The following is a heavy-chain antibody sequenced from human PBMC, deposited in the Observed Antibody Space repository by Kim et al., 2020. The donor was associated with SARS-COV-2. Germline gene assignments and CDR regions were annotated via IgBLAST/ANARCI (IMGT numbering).Heavy chain of an antibody. CDR3: ARGGAKSGWFDP. CDR1: GFTFSDYY. V-gene: IGHV3-11*05. Sequence: GGSLRLSCAASGFTFSDYYMSWIRQAPGKGLEWVSYISSSSSYTNYADSVKGRFTISRDNAKNSLYLQMNSLRAEDTAVYYCARGGAKSGWFDPWGQGTLVTVSS. J-gene: IGHJ5*02. CDR2: ISSSSSYT. D-gene: IGHD1-26*01.